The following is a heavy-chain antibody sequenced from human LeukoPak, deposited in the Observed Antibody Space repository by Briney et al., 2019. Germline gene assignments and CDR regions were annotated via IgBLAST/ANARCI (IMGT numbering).Heavy chain of an antibody. CDR3: ARDRIVTTVVTEYYFDY. CDR1: GFTFSSYW. V-gene: IGHV3-7*01. Sequence: PGGSLRLSCAASGFTFSSYWMSWVRQAPRKGLEWVANIKQDGSEKYYVDSVKGRFTISRDNAKNSLYLQMNSLRAEDTAVYYCARDRIVTTVVTEYYFDYWGQGTLVTVSS. CDR2: IKQDGSEK. D-gene: IGHD4-23*01. J-gene: IGHJ4*02.